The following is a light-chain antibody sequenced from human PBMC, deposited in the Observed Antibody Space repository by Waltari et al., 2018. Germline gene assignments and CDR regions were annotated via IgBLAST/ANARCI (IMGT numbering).Light chain of an antibody. CDR2: KAN. CDR1: SGSLSTTSY. CDR3: ALYMGSGIWV. Sequence: QTVVTQEPSLSVSPGGTVTLTCALSSGSLSTTSYATWYQQTPGQAPRTLVYKANARPCGVPERFSGSILGNTAALTITGAQADDESDYYCALYMGSGIWVFGGGTRLTVL. J-gene: IGLJ3*02. V-gene: IGLV8-61*01.